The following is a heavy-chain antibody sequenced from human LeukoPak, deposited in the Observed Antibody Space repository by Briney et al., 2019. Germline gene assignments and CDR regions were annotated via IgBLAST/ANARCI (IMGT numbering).Heavy chain of an antibody. V-gene: IGHV3-7*01. Sequence: PGGSLRLSCAASGFTLSSYWMSWVRQAPGKGLEWVGNIKQDGSEKYYVDSVRGQFTISRDNAKNSLYLQMNSLRAEDTAVYYCATSYSGSYPDYWGQGTLVTVSS. CDR3: ATSYSGSYPDY. D-gene: IGHD1-26*01. CDR2: IKQDGSEK. J-gene: IGHJ4*02. CDR1: GFTLSSYW.